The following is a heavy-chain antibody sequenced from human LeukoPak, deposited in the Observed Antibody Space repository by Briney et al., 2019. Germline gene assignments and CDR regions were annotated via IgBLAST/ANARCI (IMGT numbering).Heavy chain of an antibody. CDR3: ATADWESFYFDS. CDR1: GGSVTSTNW. CDR2: TSYSEGT. J-gene: IGHJ4*02. D-gene: IGHD1-26*01. V-gene: IGHV4-4*02. Sequence: SETLSLTCDVSGGSVTSTNWWTWFRQPPGKGLEWIGFTSYSEGTYYNPSLMSRITISVDRSQNQFSLKMRDVTAADTAVYFCATADWESFYFDSWGQGALVAVSS.